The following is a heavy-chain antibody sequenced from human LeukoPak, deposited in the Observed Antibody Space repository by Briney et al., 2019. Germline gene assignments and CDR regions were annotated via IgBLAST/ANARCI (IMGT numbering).Heavy chain of an antibody. CDR3: ARDYGSHGEYFDY. J-gene: IGHJ4*02. V-gene: IGHV3-48*02. D-gene: IGHD3-10*01. CDR2: ISSSSSSTI. CDR1: GFTFSNYN. Sequence: HTGGSLRLSCAASGFTFSNYNINWVRQAPGKGLEWISYISSSSSSTIYYADSVKGRFTISRDNAKNSLYLQMNSLRDEDTAVYYCARDYGSHGEYFDYWGQGTLVTVSS.